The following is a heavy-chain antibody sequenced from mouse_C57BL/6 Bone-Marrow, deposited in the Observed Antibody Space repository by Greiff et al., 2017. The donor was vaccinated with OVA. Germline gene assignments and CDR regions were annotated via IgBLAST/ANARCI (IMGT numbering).Heavy chain of an antibody. J-gene: IGHJ1*03. CDR2: IHPNSGGT. Sequence: QVQLKQPGAELVKPGASVKLSCKASGYTFTSYWMHWVKQRPGQGLEWIGMIHPNSGGTNYNEKFKSKATLTVDKSSSTAYMQLSSLTSDDSAVYYCANSRGGYYFWYIDVWGTGTTVTVSS. V-gene: IGHV1-64*01. CDR3: ANSRGGYYFWYIDV. CDR1: GYTFTSYW. D-gene: IGHD1-1*01.